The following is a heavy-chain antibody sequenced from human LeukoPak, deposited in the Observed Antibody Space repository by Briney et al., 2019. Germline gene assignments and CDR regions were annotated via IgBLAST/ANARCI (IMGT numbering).Heavy chain of an antibody. V-gene: IGHV4-34*04. Sequence: SHSQSLTYALSAVSFDVYYSACVRQTPGKGLEWLGEINHSGYTNDSPSLKTRATLSIETPRKQFFLKLRSGAVATPGSFYCTRMTTGHDYWGQGTLVTVSS. D-gene: IGHD4-17*01. CDR3: TRMTTGHDY. J-gene: IGHJ4*02. CDR1: AVSFDVYY. CDR2: INHSGYT.